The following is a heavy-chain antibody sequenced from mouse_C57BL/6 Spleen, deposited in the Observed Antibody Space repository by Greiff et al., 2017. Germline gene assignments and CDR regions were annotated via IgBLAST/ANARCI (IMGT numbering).Heavy chain of an antibody. V-gene: IGHV1-72*01. J-gene: IGHJ1*03. Sequence: QVQLKQPGAELVKPGASVKLSCKASGYTFTSYWMHWVKQRPGRGLEWIGRIDPNSGGTKYNEKFKSKATLPVDKPSSTAYMQLSSLTSEDTAVYYCERLYGSSYFDWYFDVWGTGTTVTVSS. CDR3: ERLYGSSYFDWYFDV. CDR2: IDPNSGGT. CDR1: GYTFTSYW. D-gene: IGHD1-1*01.